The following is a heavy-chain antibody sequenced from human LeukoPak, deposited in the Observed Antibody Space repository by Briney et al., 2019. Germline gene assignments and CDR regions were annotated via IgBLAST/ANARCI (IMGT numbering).Heavy chain of an antibody. V-gene: IGHV1-46*01. CDR2: INPSGGST. CDR3: ARVSYSLDFDY. D-gene: IGHD2-21*01. CDR1: GYTFTSYY. J-gene: IGHJ4*02. Sequence: ASVKVSCKASGYTFTSYYMHGVRQAPGQGLEWMGIINPSGGSTNHAQKFQGRLTMNRDMSTSTVYMELSSLRSEDTAVYYCARVSYSLDFDYWGQGTLVTVSS.